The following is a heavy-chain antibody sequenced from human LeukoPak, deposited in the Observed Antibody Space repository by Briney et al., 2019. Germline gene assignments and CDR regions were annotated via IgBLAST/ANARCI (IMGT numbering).Heavy chain of an antibody. CDR1: GGTFSSYA. D-gene: IGHD3-9*01. V-gene: IGHV1-69*13. CDR3: ARGGDYDILTGYEISPTYYYGMDV. CDR2: IIPIFGTA. Sequence: ASVKVSCKASGGTFSSYAISWVRQAPGQGLEWMGGIIPIFGTANYAQKFQGRVTITADESTSTAYMELSSLRSEDTAVYYCARGGDYDILTGYEISPTYYYGMDVWGQGTTVTVSS. J-gene: IGHJ6*02.